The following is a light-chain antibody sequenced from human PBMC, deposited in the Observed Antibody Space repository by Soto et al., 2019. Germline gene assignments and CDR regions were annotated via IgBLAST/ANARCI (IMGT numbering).Light chain of an antibody. CDR3: QQTYTSPRT. V-gene: IGKV1-39*01. J-gene: IGKJ1*01. Sequence: DIQMTQSPSSLSASVGDRVTITCRTSQSGSGYLNWYQQEPGKAPKLLIYAASSLQSGVPSRFSGSGSGTDFSLTISSLQPEDFATYYCQQTYTSPRTFGQGTKGDIK. CDR1: QSGSGY. CDR2: AAS.